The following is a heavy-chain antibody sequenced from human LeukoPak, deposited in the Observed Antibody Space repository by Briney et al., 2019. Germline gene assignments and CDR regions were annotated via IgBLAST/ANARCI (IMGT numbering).Heavy chain of an antibody. CDR2: IYSDNT. Sequence: GGSLRLSCTVSGFTVSSNSMSWVRQAPGKGLEWVSFIYSDNTHYSDSVKGRFTISRDNSKNTLYLQMNSLRAEDTAAYYCARRAGGYSHPYDYWGQGILVTVSS. CDR3: ARRAGGYSHPYDY. D-gene: IGHD4-23*01. CDR1: GFTVSSNS. V-gene: IGHV3-53*01. J-gene: IGHJ4*02.